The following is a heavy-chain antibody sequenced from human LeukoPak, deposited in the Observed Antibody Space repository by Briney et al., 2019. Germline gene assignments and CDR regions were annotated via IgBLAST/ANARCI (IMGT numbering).Heavy chain of an antibody. V-gene: IGHV3-23*01. CDR3: VKDPRDTYGTNWFVS. J-gene: IGHJ5*01. CDR1: GFSFGNYA. D-gene: IGHD2-21*01. Sequence: GGSLRLSCVASGFSFGNYAMSWVRQAPGKGLQWVSQISGTGGATWYAGFGRGRFTISRDNSKKTLYLQMSGLRVEDTAMYYCVKDPRDTYGTNWFVSWGQGTLLIVSS. CDR2: ISGTGGAT.